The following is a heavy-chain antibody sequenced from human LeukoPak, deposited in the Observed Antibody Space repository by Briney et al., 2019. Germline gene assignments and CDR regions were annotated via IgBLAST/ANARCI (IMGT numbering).Heavy chain of an antibody. V-gene: IGHV3-21*01. CDR1: GFTFSYYS. J-gene: IGHJ4*02. D-gene: IGHD3-22*01. CDR3: ARDVGYYDSSGYSDYFDY. Sequence: PGGSLRLSCAASGFTFSYYSMNWVRQAPEKGLEWVSSISSRSGYIYYADSVKGRFTISRDNAKNSLYLQMNSLRAEDTAVYYCARDVGYYDSSGYSDYFDYWGQGTLVTVSS. CDR2: ISSRSGYI.